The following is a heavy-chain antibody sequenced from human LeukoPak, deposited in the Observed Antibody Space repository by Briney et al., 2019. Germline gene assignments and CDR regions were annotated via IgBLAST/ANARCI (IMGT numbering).Heavy chain of an antibody. V-gene: IGHV4-59*01. Sequence: RTSETLSLTCTVSGGSISSYYWSWVRQPPGEGLEWIGYIYYSGSTNYNPSPKSRVTISVDTSKNQFSLKMSSVTAADTAVYYCATYGGTGYYGFAYWGQGTLVTISS. J-gene: IGHJ4*02. CDR1: GGSISSYY. D-gene: IGHD3/OR15-3a*01. CDR2: IYYSGST. CDR3: ATYGGTGYYGFAY.